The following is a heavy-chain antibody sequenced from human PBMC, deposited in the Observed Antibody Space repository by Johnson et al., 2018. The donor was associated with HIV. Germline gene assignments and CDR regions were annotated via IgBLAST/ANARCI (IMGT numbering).Heavy chain of an antibody. V-gene: IGHV3-23*04. D-gene: IGHD6-13*01. CDR3: AKDLFSAAAGTRNAFDI. J-gene: IGHJ3*02. CDR2: ISGSGGST. CDR1: GFDFSGYA. Sequence: EVQVVESGGGVVQPGRSLRLSCAASGFDFSGYALHWVRQAPGKGLEWVSAISGSGGSTYYADSVNGRFTISRDNSKNTLYLQMNSLRAEDTAVYYCAKDLFSAAAGTRNAFDIWGQGTMVTVSS.